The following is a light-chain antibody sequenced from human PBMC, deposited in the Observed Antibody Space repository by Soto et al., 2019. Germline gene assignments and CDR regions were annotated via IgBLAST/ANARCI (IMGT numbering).Light chain of an antibody. CDR2: AAS. CDR3: LLDFRYFWA. J-gene: IGKJ1*01. CDR1: QAIITA. V-gene: IGKV1-6*01. Sequence: AIQLTQSPSSLYASVGYRVTITCRASQAIITALGWYQQKPGKVPKLLIYAASILQSGVPSRFSGSGSGTDFTLTISSLQPEDFATYYCLLDFRYFWAFGQGTKVDIK.